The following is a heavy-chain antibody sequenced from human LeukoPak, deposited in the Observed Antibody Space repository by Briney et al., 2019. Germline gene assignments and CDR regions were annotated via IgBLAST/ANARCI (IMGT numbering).Heavy chain of an antibody. Sequence: PSETLSLTCTVSGGSISSSSYYWGWIRQPPGKGLEWIGSIYYSGTTYYNPSLRSRVTISVDTSKNQFSLKLTSVTAADTAVYYCARPTSSPDAFDIWGQGTMVTVSS. V-gene: IGHV4-39*01. CDR2: IYYSGTT. CDR1: GGSISSSSYY. J-gene: IGHJ3*02. D-gene: IGHD1-26*01. CDR3: ARPTSSPDAFDI.